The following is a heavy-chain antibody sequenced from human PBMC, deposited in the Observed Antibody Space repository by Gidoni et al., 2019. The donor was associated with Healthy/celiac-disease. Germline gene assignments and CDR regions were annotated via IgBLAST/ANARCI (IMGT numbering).Heavy chain of an antibody. D-gene: IGHD3-3*01. V-gene: IGHV3-23*01. CDR3: AKDPKFLGAPYYFDY. CDR1: GFTFSSYA. J-gene: IGHJ4*02. Sequence: EVQLLESGGGLVQPGGSLRLSCSASGFTFSSYAMSWVRQAPGKGLEWVSAISGSGGSTYYADSVKGRFTISRDNSKNTLYLQMNSLRAEDTAVYYCAKDPKFLGAPYYFDYWGQGTLVTVSS. CDR2: ISGSGGST.